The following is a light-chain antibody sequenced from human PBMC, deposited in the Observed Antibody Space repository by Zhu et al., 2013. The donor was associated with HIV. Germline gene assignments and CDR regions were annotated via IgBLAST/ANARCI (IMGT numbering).Light chain of an antibody. CDR2: GAS. CDR1: QSVNDNY. CDR3: QQRSNWPYT. J-gene: IGKJ2*01. Sequence: EIVLTQSPGTLSLSPGESAALSCRASQSVNDNYLAWYQQKPGQAPRLLIFGASIRATGIPDRFSGSGSGTDFTLTISRLEAEDFAVYYCQQRSNWPYTFGQGTKLEIK. V-gene: IGKV3D-20*02.